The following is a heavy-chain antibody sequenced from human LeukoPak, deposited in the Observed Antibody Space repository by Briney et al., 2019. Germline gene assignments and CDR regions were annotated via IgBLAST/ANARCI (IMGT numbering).Heavy chain of an antibody. CDR1: GGSFSGYY. J-gene: IGHJ4*02. CDR2: INHSGST. D-gene: IGHD3-22*01. V-gene: IGHV4-34*01. Sequence: SETLSLTCAVYGGSFSGYYWSWIRQPPGKGLEWIGEINHSGSTNYNPSLKSRVTISVDTSKNQFSLKLSSVTAVDTAVYYCASSPLYYDSSGYYYIFDYWGQGTLVTVSS. CDR3: ASSPLYYDSSGYYYIFDY.